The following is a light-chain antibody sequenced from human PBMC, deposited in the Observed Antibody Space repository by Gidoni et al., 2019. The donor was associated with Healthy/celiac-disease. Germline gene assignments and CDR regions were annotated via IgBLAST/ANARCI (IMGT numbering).Light chain of an antibody. V-gene: IGKV1-5*03. CDR2: KAS. CDR3: QQYNSYSRT. CDR1: QSISSW. J-gene: IGKJ1*01. Sequence: DIQMTRSPSTLPPSVGDGVTITCRASQSISSWLAWYQQKPGKAPKLLIYKASSLESGVPSRFSGSGSGTEFTLTISSLQPDDFATYYCQQYNSYSRTFGQGTKVEIK.